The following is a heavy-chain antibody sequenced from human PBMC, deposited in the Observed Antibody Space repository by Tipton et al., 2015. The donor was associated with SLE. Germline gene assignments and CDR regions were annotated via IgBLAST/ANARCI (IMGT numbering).Heavy chain of an antibody. Sequence: LRLSCAVYGGSFSGYYWSWIRQPPGKGLEWIGEINHSGSTNYNPSLKSRVTISVDTSKNPFSLKLSSVTAADTAVYYCARGGLGIIDYWGQGTLVTVSS. J-gene: IGHJ4*02. CDR3: ARGGLGIIDY. D-gene: IGHD7-27*01. CDR2: INHSGST. CDR1: GGSFSGYY. V-gene: IGHV4-34*01.